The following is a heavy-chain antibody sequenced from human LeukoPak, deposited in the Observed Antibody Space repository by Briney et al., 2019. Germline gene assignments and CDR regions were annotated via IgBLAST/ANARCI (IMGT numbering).Heavy chain of an antibody. CDR2: ISSNGRST. V-gene: IGHV3-64*02. CDR3: ARERGHHQRAFDI. D-gene: IGHD6-25*01. CDR1: GFGFGYYH. Sequence: PGGSLRLACAASGFGFGYYHMHWVRQAPGKGLECVSAISSNGRSTHYADSVKGRFIISRDNSNNTLYLQVGSLRAEDTAVYYCARERGHHQRAFDIWGQGTMVTVSS. J-gene: IGHJ3*02.